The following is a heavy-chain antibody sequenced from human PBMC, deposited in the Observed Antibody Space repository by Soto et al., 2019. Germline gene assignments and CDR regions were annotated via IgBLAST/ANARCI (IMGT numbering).Heavy chain of an antibody. J-gene: IGHJ6*02. D-gene: IGHD1-1*01. CDR3: ARRLSGPKEEYNAYYFYGLDV. CDR1: GYRFSNYW. CDR2: IDPNDYYS. Sequence: HGESLKISCQASGYRFSNYWITWVRQMPGKGLEWMGTIDPNDYYSNNSPSFQGHVTISADTSINTAYLHWSSLKASDTAIYYCARRLSGPKEEYNAYYFYGLDVWGQGTTVTVSS. V-gene: IGHV5-10-1*01.